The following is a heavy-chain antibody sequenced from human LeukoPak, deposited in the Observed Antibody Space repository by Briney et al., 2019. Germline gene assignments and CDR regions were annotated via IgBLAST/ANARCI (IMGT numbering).Heavy chain of an antibody. CDR1: GGSFSGYY. D-gene: IGHD1-1*01. Sequence: PSETLSLTCAVYGGSFSGYYWSWIRQPPGKGLEWIGEINHSGSTNYNPSLKSRVTISVDTSKNQFSLKLSSVTAADTAVYYCATSGQLNWFDPWGQGTLVTVSS. CDR3: ATSGQLNWFDP. J-gene: IGHJ5*02. V-gene: IGHV4-34*01. CDR2: INHSGST.